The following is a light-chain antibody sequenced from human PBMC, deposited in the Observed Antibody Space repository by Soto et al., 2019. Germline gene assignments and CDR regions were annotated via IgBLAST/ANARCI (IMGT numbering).Light chain of an antibody. CDR2: GAS. CDR3: QQYNSWLWT. CDR1: QSVSSK. J-gene: IGKJ1*01. V-gene: IGKV3-15*01. Sequence: EIVMTQSPPTLSVSPGEGATLSCRASQSVSSKLAWYQQKPGQAPRLLIYGASTRATGIPARFSGSGSGTEFTLIISSLQSEDSAVYYCQQYNSWLWTFGQGTKVDSK.